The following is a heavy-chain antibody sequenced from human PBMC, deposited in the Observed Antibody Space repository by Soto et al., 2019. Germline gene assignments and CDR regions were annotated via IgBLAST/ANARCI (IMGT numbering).Heavy chain of an antibody. CDR3: AKEGSGRNAGYYYGMDV. J-gene: IGHJ6*02. CDR1: GFTFSSYG. Sequence: GGSLRLSCAASGFTFSSYGMHWVRQAPGKGLEWVAVISYDGSNKYYADSVKGRFTISRDNSKNTLYLQMNSLRAEDTAVYYCAKEGSGRNAGYYYGMDVWGQGTTVTVSS. V-gene: IGHV3-30*18. D-gene: IGHD1-26*01. CDR2: ISYDGSNK.